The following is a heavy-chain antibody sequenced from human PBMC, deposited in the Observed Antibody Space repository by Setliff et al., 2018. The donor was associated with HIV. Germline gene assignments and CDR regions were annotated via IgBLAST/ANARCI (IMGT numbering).Heavy chain of an antibody. V-gene: IGHV4-39*01. CDR1: GGSISSSNYY. Sequence: SETLSLTCTVSGGSISSSNYYWGWLRQPPGKGVEWIGSIDHSGSTYYTPSLKSRVSISVETSKRHFSLKLSAVTAPDTAVYYCARQTRPLYYYASGSYSAEPMDVWGKGTTVTV. CDR3: ARQTRPLYYYASGSYSAEPMDV. CDR2: IDHSGST. D-gene: IGHD3-10*01. J-gene: IGHJ6*03.